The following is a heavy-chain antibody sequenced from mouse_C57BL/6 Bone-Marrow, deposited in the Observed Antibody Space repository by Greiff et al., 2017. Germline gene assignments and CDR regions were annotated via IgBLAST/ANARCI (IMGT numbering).Heavy chain of an antibody. CDR2: IYPGDGDT. D-gene: IGHD1-1*01. Sequence: QVQLKESGPELVKPGASVKISCKASGYAFSSSWMNWVKQRPGKGLEWIGRIYPGDGDTNYNGKFKGKATLTADKSSSTAYMQLSSLTSEDSAVYVCAPNYYGSSSAWFAYWGQGTLVTVSA. CDR1: GYAFSSSW. J-gene: IGHJ3*01. CDR3: APNYYGSSSAWFAY. V-gene: IGHV1-82*01.